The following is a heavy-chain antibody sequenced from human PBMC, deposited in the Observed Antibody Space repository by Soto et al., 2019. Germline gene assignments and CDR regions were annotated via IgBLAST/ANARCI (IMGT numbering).Heavy chain of an antibody. CDR2: IYWDDDE. CDR1: GFSLTTRGVG. CDR3: AHRPRGDSYHFDY. J-gene: IGHJ4*02. D-gene: IGHD5-18*01. V-gene: IGHV2-5*02. Sequence: QITLKESGPTLAKPTQTLTLTCTFSGFSLTTRGVGVGWIRQPPGKALEWLALIYWDDDEGYSPSLKSRLTITMDTAKIQVVLTMTTMDPVDTATYYCAHRPRGDSYHFDYWGQGTRVTVSS.